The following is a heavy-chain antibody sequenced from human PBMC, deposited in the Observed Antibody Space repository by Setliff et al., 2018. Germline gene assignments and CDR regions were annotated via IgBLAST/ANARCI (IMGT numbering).Heavy chain of an antibody. CDR3: ARAVTYSNRWYGVGAFDI. J-gene: IGHJ3*02. V-gene: IGHV4-61*09. Sequence: SETLSLTCTVSGGSISSGGYYWSWIRQPAGKGLEWIGHIYVSVTTNYNPSLKSRVTTSVDTSKNQFSLKLSSVTAADTAVYYCARAVTYSNRWYGVGAFDIWGQGTMVTVSS. D-gene: IGHD6-13*01. CDR2: IYVSVTT. CDR1: GGSISSGGYY.